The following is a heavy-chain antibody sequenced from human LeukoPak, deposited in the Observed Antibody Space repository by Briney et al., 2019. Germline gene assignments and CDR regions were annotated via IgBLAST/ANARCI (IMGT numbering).Heavy chain of an antibody. CDR1: GFTFSSYA. D-gene: IGHD4-17*01. J-gene: IGHJ5*02. Sequence: GGSLRLPCAASGFTFSSYAMSWVRQAPGKGLEWVSAISGSGGSTYYADSVKGRFTTSRDNSKNTLYLQMNSLRAEDTAVYYCSKLHGDYGRPHNIWFDPWGQGTLVTVSS. CDR2: ISGSGGST. V-gene: IGHV3-23*01. CDR3: SKLHGDYGRPHNIWFDP.